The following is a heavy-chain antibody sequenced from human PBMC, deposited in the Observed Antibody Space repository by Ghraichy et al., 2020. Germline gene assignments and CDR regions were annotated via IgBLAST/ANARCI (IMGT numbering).Heavy chain of an antibody. Sequence: GALRLSCAASGFNSSAYAVHWVRQAPGKGLEWVAIISYDGSNKHYAESVKGRFTLSRDNSKNTLYLQVNSLRVEDTAVYYCVRPKYVSEGYHYYYGMDVWGQGTTVTV. CDR2: ISYDGSNK. V-gene: IGHV3-30-3*01. CDR1: GFNSSAYA. CDR3: VRPKYVSEGYHYYYGMDV. D-gene: IGHD3-10*01. J-gene: IGHJ6*02.